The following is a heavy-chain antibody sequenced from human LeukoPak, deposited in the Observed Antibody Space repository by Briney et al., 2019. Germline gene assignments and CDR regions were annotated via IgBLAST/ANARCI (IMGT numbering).Heavy chain of an antibody. Sequence: SETLSLTCTVSGGSISSSSYYWGWIRQPPGKGLEWIGSIYYSGSTNYNPSLKSRVSISVDTSKNKFSLKLNSVTAADTAVYYCATKDTSSYYYGAFDIWGQGTMVTVSS. CDR3: ATKDTSSYYYGAFDI. V-gene: IGHV4-39*07. CDR1: GGSISSSSYY. D-gene: IGHD3-22*01. J-gene: IGHJ3*02. CDR2: IYYSGST.